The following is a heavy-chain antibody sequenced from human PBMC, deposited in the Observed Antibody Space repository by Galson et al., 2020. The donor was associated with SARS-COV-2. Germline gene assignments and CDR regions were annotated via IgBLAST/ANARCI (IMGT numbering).Heavy chain of an antibody. J-gene: IGHJ3*02. CDR1: GGTFSSFA. V-gene: IGHV1-69*01. CDR2: IIPVFGSP. CDR3: ARAGFSSSWYQAFDI. D-gene: IGHD6-13*01. Sequence: KISCKASGGTFSSFAISWVRQAPGQGLEWMGGIIPVFGSPNYAQKFQDRVTITADGSTFTAYMELSFLKSDDTAVYYCARAGFSSSWYQAFDIWGQGTMVTVSS.